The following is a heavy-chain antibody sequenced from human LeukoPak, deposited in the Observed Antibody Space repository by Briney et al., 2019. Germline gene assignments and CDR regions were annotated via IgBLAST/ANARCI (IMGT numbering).Heavy chain of an antibody. CDR2: IYHSGST. V-gene: IGHV4-30-2*01. CDR1: GGSISSGGYS. Sequence: PSQTLSLTCVVSGGSISSGGYSWSWIRQPPGTGLEWIGYIYHSGSTHYNPSLKSRVTISVDRSKNQFSLKLSSVTAADTAVYYCARYNRDTGGYGMDVWGQGTTVTVSS. J-gene: IGHJ6*02. D-gene: IGHD5-18*01. CDR3: ARYNRDTGGYGMDV.